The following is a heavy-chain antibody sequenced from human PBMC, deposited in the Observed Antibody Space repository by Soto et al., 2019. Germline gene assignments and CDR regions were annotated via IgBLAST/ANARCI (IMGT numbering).Heavy chain of an antibody. V-gene: IGHV4-39*01. D-gene: IGHD3-3*02. CDR2: IFYLGSS. Sequence: SETLSLTCTVSGDSIISSDFYWGWFRQPPGKGLEWIGSIFYLGSSYYNPSLKSRVTMSVDTSKNQFSLRLRSVTAADTALYFCARHSLALRKNNWFDPWGQGIMVTVSS. CDR3: ARHSLALRKNNWFDP. J-gene: IGHJ5*02. CDR1: GDSIISSDFY.